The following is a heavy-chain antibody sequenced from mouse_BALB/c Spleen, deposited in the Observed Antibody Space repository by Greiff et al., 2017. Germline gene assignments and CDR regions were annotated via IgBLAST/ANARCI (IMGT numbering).Heavy chain of an antibody. CDR2: INPSNGGT. D-gene: IGHD2-10*02. CDR1: GYTFTSYY. J-gene: IGHJ3*01. Sequence: QVQLQQSGAELVKPGASVKLSCKASGYTFTSYYMYWVKQRPGQGLEWIGEINPSNGGTNFNEKFKSKATLTVDKSSSTAYMQLSSLTSEDSAVYYCARSGYGNYVWFAYWGQGTLVTVSA. CDR3: ARSGYGNYVWFAY. V-gene: IGHV1S81*02.